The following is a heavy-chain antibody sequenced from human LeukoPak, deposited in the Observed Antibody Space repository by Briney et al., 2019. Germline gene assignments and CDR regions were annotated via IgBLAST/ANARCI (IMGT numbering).Heavy chain of an antibody. CDR2: IYTSGYT. J-gene: IGHJ6*03. CDR1: GGSMNSYY. CDR3: ARGDCGGAGCLSRYYYYYMDV. D-gene: IGHD2-15*01. Sequence: AETLSLTCTVSGGSMNSYYWSWVRQPAGKGLEWIGLIYTSGYTRYNHSLRSRVIMSVDTSKNQFSLKLTPVTAADTAVYYCARGDCGGAGCLSRYYYYYMDVWGKGTTVTVSS. V-gene: IGHV4-4*07.